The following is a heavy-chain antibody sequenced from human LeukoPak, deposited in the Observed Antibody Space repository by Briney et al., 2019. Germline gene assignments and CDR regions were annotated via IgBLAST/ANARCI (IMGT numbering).Heavy chain of an antibody. J-gene: IGHJ6*03. Sequence: GGSLRLSCAASGFTFSSYSMNWVRQAPGKGLEWVSYISSSSSTIYYADSVKGRFTISRDNAKSSLYLQMNSLRAEDTAVYYCARDSYYYYMDVWGKGTTVTVSS. CDR3: ARDSYYYYMDV. V-gene: IGHV3-48*01. CDR2: ISSSSSTI. CDR1: GFTFSSYS.